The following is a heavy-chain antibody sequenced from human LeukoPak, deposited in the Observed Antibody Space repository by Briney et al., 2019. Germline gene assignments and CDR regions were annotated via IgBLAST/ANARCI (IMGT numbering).Heavy chain of an antibody. D-gene: IGHD2-21*02. CDR1: GFTFSSYA. Sequence: PGGSLRLSCAASGFTFSSYAMSWVRQAPGKGLGWVSAISGSGGSTFYADSVKGRFTISRDNSKNTLHLQMNSLRAEDTAVYYCAKCGGGGCYSYGMDVWGQGTTVTVSS. CDR2: ISGSGGST. V-gene: IGHV3-23*01. J-gene: IGHJ6*02. CDR3: AKCGGGGCYSYGMDV.